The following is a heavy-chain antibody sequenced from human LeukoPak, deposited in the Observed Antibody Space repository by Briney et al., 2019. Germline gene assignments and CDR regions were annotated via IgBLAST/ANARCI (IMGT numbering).Heavy chain of an antibody. V-gene: IGHV6-1*01. CDR1: GDSVSSNSVT. CDR3: ARRLTQYDCFDP. Sequence: SQTLSLTCAIPGDSVSSNSVTWNWIRQSPSRGLEWLGRTYYRSTWYNDYAVSVRGRITVNPDASKNQFSLHLNSVTPEDTAVYYCARRLTQYDCFDPWGQGILVTVSS. CDR2: TYYRSTWYN. D-gene: IGHD2-2*01. J-gene: IGHJ5*02.